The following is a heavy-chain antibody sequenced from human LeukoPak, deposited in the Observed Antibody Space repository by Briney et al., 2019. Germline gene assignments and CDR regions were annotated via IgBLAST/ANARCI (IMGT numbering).Heavy chain of an antibody. CDR1: GGSFRGYY. J-gene: IGHJ3*02. D-gene: IGHD6-13*01. Sequence: SETLSLTCAVCGGSFRGYYWSWVRQPPGKGLEWIGEINHRGSNNYNPYLKSGGTISVDRSKKQYSLKLRSVPAADTAVYYCARVSQQLGSSFDIWGQGTMVTVSS. V-gene: IGHV4-34*01. CDR3: ARVSQQLGSSFDI. CDR2: INHRGSN.